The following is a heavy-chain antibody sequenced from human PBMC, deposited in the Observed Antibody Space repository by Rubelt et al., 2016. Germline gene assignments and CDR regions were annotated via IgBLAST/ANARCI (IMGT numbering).Heavy chain of an antibody. J-gene: IGHJ4*02. D-gene: IGHD5-18*01. CDR2: ISSSSSSI. CDR3: ARRQLWSFLFDY. CDR1: GFTFSSYS. V-gene: IGHV3-21*01. Sequence: VQLVESGGGVVQPGRSLRLSCAASGFTFSSYSMNWVRQAPGKGLEWVSSISSSSSSIYYADSVKGRFTIARDNAKNSLYLQMNSLRAEDTAVYYCARRQLWSFLFDYWGQGTLVTVSS.